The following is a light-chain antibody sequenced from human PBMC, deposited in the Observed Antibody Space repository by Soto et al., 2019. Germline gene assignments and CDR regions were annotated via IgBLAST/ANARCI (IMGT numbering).Light chain of an antibody. CDR1: QSISTW. V-gene: IGKV1-5*01. CDR3: QQYSSFPA. J-gene: IGKJ2*01. Sequence: DIQMTQSPSTLSASVGDRVTISCRASQSISTWLAWFQQKPGKAPNLLIYSASTLESGVPSRFSGSGSGTEFTLTISSLQPGDFATYYCQQYSSFPAFGQGTKLEIK. CDR2: SAS.